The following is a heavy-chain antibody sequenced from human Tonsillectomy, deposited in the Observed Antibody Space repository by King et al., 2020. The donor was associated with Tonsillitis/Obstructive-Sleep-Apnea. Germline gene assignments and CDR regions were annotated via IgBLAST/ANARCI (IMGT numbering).Heavy chain of an antibody. CDR1: GGSISSGGYS. Sequence: QLVESGSGLVKPSQTLSLTCAVSGGSISSGGYSWSWIRQPPGKGLEWIGYIYNGGNTYYNPSLKSRVTISVDRSKNQFSLKVSSVTAADTAVYYCAREDLWDGMDVWGQGTTVTVSS. J-gene: IGHJ6*02. V-gene: IGHV4-30-2*01. D-gene: IGHD2-21*01. CDR2: IYNGGNT. CDR3: AREDLWDGMDV.